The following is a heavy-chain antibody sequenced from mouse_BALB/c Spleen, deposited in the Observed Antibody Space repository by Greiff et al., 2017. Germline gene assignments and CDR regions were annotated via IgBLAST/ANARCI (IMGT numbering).Heavy chain of an antibody. J-gene: IGHJ2*01. Sequence: VQLQQSGPELVKPGASVKMSCKASGYTFTSYVMHWVQQKPGQGLEWIGYINPYNDGTKYNEKFKGKATLTSDKSSSTAYMELSSLTSEDSAVYYCARTGSTMITTGFAYWGQGTTLTVSS. CDR2: INPYNDGT. D-gene: IGHD2-4*01. CDR1: GYTFTSYV. CDR3: ARTGSTMITTGFAY. V-gene: IGHV1-14*01.